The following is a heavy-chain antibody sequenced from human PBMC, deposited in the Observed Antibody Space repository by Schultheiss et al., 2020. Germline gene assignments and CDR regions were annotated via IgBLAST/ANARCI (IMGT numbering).Heavy chain of an antibody. D-gene: IGHD3-9*01. CDR1: GGSISSYY. CDR2: IYTSGST. J-gene: IGHJ6*02. Sequence: SQTLSLTCTVSGGSISSYYWSWIRQPAGKGLEWIGRIYTSGSTNYNPSLKSRVTMSVDTSKNQFSLKLSSVTAADTAVYYCARGPYYDILTGYHPQYYYYGMDVWGQGTTVTVYS. CDR3: ARGPYYDILTGYHPQYYYYGMDV. V-gene: IGHV4-4*07.